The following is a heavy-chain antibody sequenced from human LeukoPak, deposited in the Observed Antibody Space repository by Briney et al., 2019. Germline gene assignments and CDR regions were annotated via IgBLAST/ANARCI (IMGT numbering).Heavy chain of an antibody. D-gene: IGHD6-6*01. CDR2: INHSGST. CDR3: ARYSSSRGYYYYYMDV. V-gene: IGHV4-34*01. J-gene: IGHJ6*03. CDR1: GGSFSGYY. Sequence: SETLSLTCAVYGGSFSGYYWSWVRQPPGKGLEWIGEINHSGSTNYNPSLKSRVTISVDTSKNQFSLKLSSVTAADTAVYYCARYSSSRGYYYYYMDVWGKGTTVTVSS.